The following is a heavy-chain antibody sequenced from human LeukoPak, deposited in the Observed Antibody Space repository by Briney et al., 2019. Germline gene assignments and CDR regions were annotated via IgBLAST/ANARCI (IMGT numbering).Heavy chain of an antibody. Sequence: GGSLRLSCAASGFTFSNTWMTWVRQAPGKGLEWVANINGDGSEKHYVDSVKGRFTISRDNAKNSLYLQMNSLRPEDTAVYYCARDYDTSGYAIFDYWGQGTPVTVSS. CDR2: INGDGSEK. CDR1: GFTFSNTW. J-gene: IGHJ4*02. D-gene: IGHD3-22*01. V-gene: IGHV3-7*01. CDR3: ARDYDTSGYAIFDY.